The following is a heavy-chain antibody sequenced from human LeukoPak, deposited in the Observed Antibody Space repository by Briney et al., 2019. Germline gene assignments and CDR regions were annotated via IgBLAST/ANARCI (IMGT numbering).Heavy chain of an antibody. D-gene: IGHD3-22*01. CDR3: AKIFKTMIVVVITTYYFDY. CDR1: GFTFSSYA. Sequence: PGGSLRLSCAASGFTFSSYAMSWVRQAPGKGLEWVSAISGSGGSTYYADSVKGRFTISRDNSKNTLYLQMNSLRAEDTAVYYCAKIFKTMIVVVITTYYFDYWGQGTLVTVSS. CDR2: ISGSGGST. V-gene: IGHV3-23*01. J-gene: IGHJ4*02.